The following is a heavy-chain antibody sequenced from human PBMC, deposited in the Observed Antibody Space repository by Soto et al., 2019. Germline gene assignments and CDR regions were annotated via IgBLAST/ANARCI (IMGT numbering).Heavy chain of an antibody. J-gene: IGHJ6*02. CDR2: TYYRSKWYN. Sequence: QVQLQQSGPGLVKPSQTLSLTCAISGDSVSSNSAAWNWIRQSPSRGLEWLGRTYYRSKWYNDYAVSVKSRITINPDTSKNQFSLQLNSVTPEDTAVYYCARDWGGYCTNGVCNSYYYYGMDVWGQGTTVTVSS. D-gene: IGHD2-8*01. CDR3: ARDWGGYCTNGVCNSYYYYGMDV. CDR1: GDSVSSNSAA. V-gene: IGHV6-1*01.